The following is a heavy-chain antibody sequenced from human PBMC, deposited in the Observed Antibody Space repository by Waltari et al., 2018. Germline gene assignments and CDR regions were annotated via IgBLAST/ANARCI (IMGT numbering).Heavy chain of an antibody. CDR2: MNPNSGNT. CDR1: GDTFATYD. D-gene: IGHD2-2*01. J-gene: IGHJ4*02. V-gene: IGHV1-8*02. CDR3: ASEPFYAR. Sequence: QVPLVQSGAVVKKPGASVRVSCAASGDTFATYDNNWVRQAPGQGLEYMGWMNPNSGNTGYAQKFQGRLTFTGDTSISTAYMELSSLTSEDTAVYYCASEPFYARWGQGTLVTVSS.